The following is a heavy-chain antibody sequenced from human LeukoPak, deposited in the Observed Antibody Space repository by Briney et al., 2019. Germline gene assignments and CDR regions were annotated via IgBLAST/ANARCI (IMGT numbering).Heavy chain of an antibody. J-gene: IGHJ4*02. D-gene: IGHD2-2*01. CDR3: ARNGTSSYFDY. Sequence: PSETLSLTCAVSGYSISSGYYWGWLRPAPGKGLEWIGSIYHSGSTHYNPSLKSRVTISVDTPKNQFSLKLSAVTAADTAVYYCARNGTSSYFDYWGQGTLVTVSS. V-gene: IGHV4-38-2*01. CDR2: IYHSGST. CDR1: GYSISSGYY.